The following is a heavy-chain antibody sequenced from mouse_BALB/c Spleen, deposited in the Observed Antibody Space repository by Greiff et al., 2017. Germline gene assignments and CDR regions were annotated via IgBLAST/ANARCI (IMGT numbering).Heavy chain of an antibody. V-gene: IGHV4-1*02. CDR1: GFDFSRYW. Sequence: EVKLMESGGGLVQPGGSLKLSCAASGFDFSRYWMSWVRQAPGKGLEWIGEINPDSSTINYTPSLKDKFIISRDNAKNTLYLQMSKVRSEDTALYYCARPAYGNYGGFAYWGQGTLVTVSA. CDR2: INPDSSTI. CDR3: ARPAYGNYGGFAY. J-gene: IGHJ3*01. D-gene: IGHD2-10*02.